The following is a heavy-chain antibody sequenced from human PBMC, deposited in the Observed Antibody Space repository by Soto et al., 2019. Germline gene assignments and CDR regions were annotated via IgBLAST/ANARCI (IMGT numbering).Heavy chain of an antibody. D-gene: IGHD1-26*01. CDR3: AKRGSGSQFDY. CDR2: ISGSGDST. V-gene: IGHV3-23*01. Sequence: EGQLLESGGSLVQPGGSLRLSCAASGLTFRGYAMSWVRQAPGRGLEWVSIISGSGDSTYYADSVKGRFTISRDNSKNTLYLQMNSLRAEDTAIYYCAKRGSGSQFDYWGQGTLVTVSS. J-gene: IGHJ4*02. CDR1: GLTFRGYA.